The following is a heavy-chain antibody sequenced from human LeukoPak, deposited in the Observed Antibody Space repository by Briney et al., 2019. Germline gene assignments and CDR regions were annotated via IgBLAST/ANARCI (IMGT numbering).Heavy chain of an antibody. CDR1: GYTFTSYG. D-gene: IGHD3-10*01. J-gene: IGHJ3*02. CDR2: ISAYNGNT. CDR3: AGDYITMVRGVRVQGAFDI. V-gene: IGHV1-18*01. Sequence: ASVKVSCKASGYTFTSYGISWVRQAPGQGLEWMGWISAYNGNTNYAQKLQGRVTMTTDTSTTTAYMELRSLRSDDTTVYYCAGDYITMVRGVRVQGAFDIWGQGTMVTVSS.